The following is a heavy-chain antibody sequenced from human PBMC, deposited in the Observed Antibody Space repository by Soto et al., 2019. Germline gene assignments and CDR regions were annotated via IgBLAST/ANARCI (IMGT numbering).Heavy chain of an antibody. CDR1: GFTFSSYA. J-gene: IGHJ4*02. V-gene: IGHV3-30-3*01. Sequence: GGSLRLSCAASGFTFSSYAMHWVRQAPGKGLEWVAVISYDGSNKYYADSVKGRFTTSRDNSKNTLCLQMNSLRAEDTAVYYCAKDHGSGWFDYWGQGTLVTVSS. CDR3: AKDHGSGWFDY. CDR2: ISYDGSNK. D-gene: IGHD6-19*01.